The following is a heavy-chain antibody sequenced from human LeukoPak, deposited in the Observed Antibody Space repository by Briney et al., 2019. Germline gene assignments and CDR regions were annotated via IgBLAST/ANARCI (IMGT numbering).Heavy chain of an antibody. CDR1: GFTFSNYA. J-gene: IGHJ3*02. V-gene: IGHV3-7*01. CDR2: IKQDGSEK. Sequence: GRSLKLSCAASGFTFSNYAIHWVRQAPGKGLEWVANIKQDGSEKYYVDSVKGRFTIPRDNAKNSLYLQMNSLRAEDTAVYYCARDEAYYYDSSGYSSDAFDIWGQGTMVTVSS. D-gene: IGHD3-22*01. CDR3: ARDEAYYYDSSGYSSDAFDI.